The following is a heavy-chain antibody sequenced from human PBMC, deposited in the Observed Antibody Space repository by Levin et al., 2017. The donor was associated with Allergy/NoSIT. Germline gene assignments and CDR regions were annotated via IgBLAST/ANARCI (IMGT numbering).Heavy chain of an antibody. V-gene: IGHV4-39*01. J-gene: IGHJ5*02. CDR3: ASGVWGSYRYSWFDP. D-gene: IGHD3-16*02. CDR1: GGSIRSSSYY. CDR2: IYYSGST. Sequence: ASQTLSLTCTVSGGSIRSSSYYWGWIRQPPGKGLEWIGSIYYSGSTYYNPSLKSRVTISVDTSKNQFSLKLSSVTAADTAVYYCASGVWGSYRYSWFDPWGQGTLVTVSS.